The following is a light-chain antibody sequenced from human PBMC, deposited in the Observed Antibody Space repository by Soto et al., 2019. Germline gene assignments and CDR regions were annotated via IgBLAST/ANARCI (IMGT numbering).Light chain of an antibody. J-gene: IGLJ2*01. CDR1: SSNIGSNY. CDR3: AAWDDSLSGVV. Sequence: QAVVTQPPSASGTPGQRVTISCSGSSSNIGSNYVYWYQQLPGTAPKLLIYRNSQRPSGVPDRFSGSKSGTSASLAISGLRSEHEADYYCAAWDDSLSGVVFGGGTKLTVL. CDR2: RNS. V-gene: IGLV1-47*01.